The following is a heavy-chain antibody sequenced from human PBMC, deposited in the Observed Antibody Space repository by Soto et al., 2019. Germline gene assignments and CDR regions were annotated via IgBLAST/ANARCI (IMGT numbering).Heavy chain of an antibody. J-gene: IGHJ6*02. V-gene: IGHV1-69*01. CDR2: IIPIFGTA. CDR3: ARPPTDYYYGMDV. Sequence: QVQLVQSGAEGKTPGSSVKVSCKASGGTCSSYAISWVRQAPGQGLEWMGGIIPIFGTANYAQKFQGRVTITADEATSTAYMELSSLRSEDTAVYYCARPPTDYYYGMDVWGQGTTVTVSS. CDR1: GGTCSSYA.